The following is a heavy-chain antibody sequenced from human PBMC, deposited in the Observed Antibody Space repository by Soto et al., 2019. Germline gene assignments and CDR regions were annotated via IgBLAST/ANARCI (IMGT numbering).Heavy chain of an antibody. J-gene: IGHJ4*02. CDR1: GYSFTSYW. V-gene: IGHV5-10-1*01. Sequence: PGESLKISCKGSGYSFTSYWISWVRQMPGEGLEWMGRIDPSDSYTNYSPSFQGHVTISADKSISTAFLQWSSLKASDTAMYYCATAGCRGGSCYRYWGQGILVTVSS. CDR2: IDPSDSYT. D-gene: IGHD2-15*01. CDR3: ATAGCRGGSCYRY.